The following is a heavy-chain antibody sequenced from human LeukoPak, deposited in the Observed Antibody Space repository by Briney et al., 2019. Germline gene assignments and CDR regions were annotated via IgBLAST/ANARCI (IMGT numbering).Heavy chain of an antibody. V-gene: IGHV4-34*01. D-gene: IGHD3-22*01. CDR2: VNHSGST. J-gene: IGHJ4*02. CDR3: ARGRGDSSGYYYFDY. CDR1: GGSSSDYY. Sequence: PSETLSLTCAVYGGSSSDYYWTWIRQPPGKGLEWIGEVNHSGSTSYNPSLKSRVTISVDTSKNQFSLKLSSVSAADTAVYYCARGRGDSSGYYYFDYWGQGTLVTVSS.